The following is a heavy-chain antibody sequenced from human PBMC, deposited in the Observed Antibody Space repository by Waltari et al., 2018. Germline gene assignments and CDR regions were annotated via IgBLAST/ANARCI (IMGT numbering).Heavy chain of an antibody. V-gene: IGHV3-23*03. CDR2: IKNGSRT. J-gene: IGHJ3*02. D-gene: IGHD1-26*01. Sequence: ELQLLASGGGLVQPGGSLSLSCAASVFTFRCYSLRCLRQSLGRGLEWVSVIKNGSRTYYADAEKGRFTISSDNYKKTQYLQRNSQRAEDTAVEYCAKGRLYKGELRRPDAFEIWGQGTMVTVAS. CDR3: AKGRLYKGELRRPDAFEI. CDR1: VFTFRCYS.